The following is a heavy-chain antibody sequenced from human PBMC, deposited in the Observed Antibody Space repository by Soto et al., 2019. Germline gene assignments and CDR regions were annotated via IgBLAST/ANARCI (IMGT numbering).Heavy chain of an antibody. CDR1: GFTFGGYA. CDR3: TRIFHYDSSGYRTKNAFDI. Sequence: GGSLRLSGTAAGFTFGGYAMSWGRQAPGKGLEWVGLIRSKAYGGTTEYAASVKGRFTISRDDSKSIAYLQMNSLKTEDTAVYYCTRIFHYDSSGYRTKNAFDIWGQGTMVTVSS. J-gene: IGHJ3*02. D-gene: IGHD3-22*01. V-gene: IGHV3-49*04. CDR2: IRSKAYGGTT.